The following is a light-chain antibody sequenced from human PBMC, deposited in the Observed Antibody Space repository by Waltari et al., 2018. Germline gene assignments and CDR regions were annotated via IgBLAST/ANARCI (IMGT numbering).Light chain of an antibody. CDR3: XXXXXXPRT. CDR1: QSVSSSY. CDR2: GAS. J-gene: IGKJ1*01. Sequence: EIVLTQSPGTLSLSPGERATLSCRASQSVSSSYLAWYQQKPGQAPRLLIYGASSRATGIPDRFSGSGSGTDFTLTISRLXXXDXAXXXXXXXXXXPRTFGQGTKVEIK. V-gene: IGKV3-20*01.